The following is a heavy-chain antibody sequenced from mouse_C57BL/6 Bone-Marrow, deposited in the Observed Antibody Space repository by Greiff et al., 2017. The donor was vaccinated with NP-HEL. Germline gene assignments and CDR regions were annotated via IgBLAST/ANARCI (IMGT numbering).Heavy chain of an antibody. CDR3: AREGGLRRRTYAMDY. D-gene: IGHD2-4*01. J-gene: IGHJ4*01. Sequence: EVHLVESEGGLVQPGSSMKLSCTASGFTFSDYYMAWVRQVPEKGLEWVANINYDGSSTYYLDSLKSRFIISRDNAKNILYSQMSSLKSEDTATYYCAREGGLRRRTYAMDYWGQGTSVTVSS. V-gene: IGHV5-16*01. CDR2: INYDGSST. CDR1: GFTFSDYY.